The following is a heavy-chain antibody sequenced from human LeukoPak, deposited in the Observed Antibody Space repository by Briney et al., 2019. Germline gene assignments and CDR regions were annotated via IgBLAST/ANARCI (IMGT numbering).Heavy chain of an antibody. CDR2: MNPNSGNT. Sequence: ASVKVSCKASGYTFTSYDINWVRQATGQGLEWMGWMNPNSGNTGYAQKFQGRVTMTRDTSISTAYMELSRLRSDDTAVYYCARGIAVVPFDYWGQGTLVTVSS. V-gene: IGHV1-8*01. J-gene: IGHJ4*02. CDR3: ARGIAVVPFDY. CDR1: GYTFTSYD. D-gene: IGHD6-19*01.